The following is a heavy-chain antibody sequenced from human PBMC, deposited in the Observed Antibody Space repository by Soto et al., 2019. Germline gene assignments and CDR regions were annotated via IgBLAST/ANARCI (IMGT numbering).Heavy chain of an antibody. D-gene: IGHD3-3*01. CDR3: ARDHYDFWSGYL. CDR1: GFSFSTYG. V-gene: IGHV3-33*01. Sequence: GGSLRLSCAASGFSFSTYGMHWVRQAPGKGLEWMSVICNNGSYIFYADSVKGRFTISRDNSKNSLYLQMNSLRAEDTAVYYCARDHYDFWSGYLWGQGTLVTVSS. CDR2: ICNNGSYI. J-gene: IGHJ4*02.